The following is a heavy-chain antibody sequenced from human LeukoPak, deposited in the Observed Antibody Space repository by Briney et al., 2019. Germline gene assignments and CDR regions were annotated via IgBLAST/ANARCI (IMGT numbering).Heavy chain of an antibody. J-gene: IGHJ3*02. CDR3: ASYSGSYVSSAFDI. Sequence: GGTLRLSCAASGFTFSSYGMSWVRQAPGKGLEWVSYISSGGSTIYYAASVKGRFTISRDNAKNSLYLQMNSLRAEDTAVYYCASYSGSYVSSAFDIWGQGTMVTVSS. CDR1: GFTFSSYG. CDR2: ISSGGSTI. V-gene: IGHV3-48*04. D-gene: IGHD1-26*01.